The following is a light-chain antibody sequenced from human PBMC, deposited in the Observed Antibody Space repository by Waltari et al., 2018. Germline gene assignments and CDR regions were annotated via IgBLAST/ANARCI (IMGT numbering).Light chain of an antibody. CDR3: QQFNSYPRT. V-gene: IGKV1-9*01. CDR2: AAS. Sequence: IQLTQSPSALSASVGDRVTITCRATQDIYTYLAWYQQEPGKAPKLLTYAASTLQSGVPPRFSGSGSGTDFTLTISSLQPEDFATYYCQQFNSYPRTFGQGTKVEIK. J-gene: IGKJ1*01. CDR1: QDIYTY.